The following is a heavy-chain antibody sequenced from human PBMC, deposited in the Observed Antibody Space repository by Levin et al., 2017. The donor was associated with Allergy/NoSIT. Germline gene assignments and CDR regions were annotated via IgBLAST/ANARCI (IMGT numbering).Heavy chain of an antibody. CDR1: GYTFTDRY. V-gene: IGHV1-2*02. CDR2: INIAYGGI. CDR3: ARGHIHYFDTTAYSDY. D-gene: IGHD3-22*01. J-gene: IGHJ4*02. Sequence: GESLKISCKASGYTFTDRYIHWVRQAPGQGLEWMGWINIAYGGINYAGKFQGRVTMTRDTSTVTAYMDLTSLTDADRAIYYCARGHIHYFDTTAYSDYCGQGTLVTVSS.